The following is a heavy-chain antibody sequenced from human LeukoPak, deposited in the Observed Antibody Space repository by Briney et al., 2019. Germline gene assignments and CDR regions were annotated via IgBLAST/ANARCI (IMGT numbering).Heavy chain of an antibody. V-gene: IGHV1-69*05. J-gene: IGHJ6*03. D-gene: IGHD1-14*01. CDR3: ARSRGGKRSPGKYYYYYMDV. Sequence: GASVKVSCKASGGTFSSYAISWVRQAPGQGLEWMGGIIPIFGTANYAQKFQGRVTITTDESTSTAYMELSSLRSEDTAVYYCARSRGGKRSPGKYYYYYMDVWGKGTTVTVSS. CDR2: IIPIFGTA. CDR1: GGTFSSYA.